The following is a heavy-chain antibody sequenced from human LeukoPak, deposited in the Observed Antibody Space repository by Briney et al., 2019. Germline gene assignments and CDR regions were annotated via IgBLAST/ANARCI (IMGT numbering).Heavy chain of an antibody. CDR1: GFTFSSYA. V-gene: IGHV3-23*01. CDR3: AKDQSGSYYYFDY. D-gene: IGHD1-26*01. Sequence: GGSLRLSCAASGFTFSSYAMSWVRQAPGKGLEWVSVISGSGGSTYYADSVKGRFTISRDNSKNTLYLQLNSLRAEDTAVYYCAKDQSGSYYYFDYWGQGTLVTVSS. J-gene: IGHJ4*02. CDR2: ISGSGGST.